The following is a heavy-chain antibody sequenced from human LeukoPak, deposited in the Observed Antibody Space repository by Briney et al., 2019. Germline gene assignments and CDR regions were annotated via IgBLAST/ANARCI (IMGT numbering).Heavy chain of an antibody. CDR2: VNHSGTT. J-gene: IGHJ5*02. D-gene: IGHD5-12*01. Sequence: SETLSLTCAVYGGSFTDYYWSWIRQTPGKGLEWIGEVNHSGTTNYNPSLKSRVTISVDTSKNQFSLKVTSVTAADTALYYCARAYNGYDYPWGQGTLVTVYS. CDR1: GGSFTDYY. V-gene: IGHV4-34*01. CDR3: ARAYNGYDYP.